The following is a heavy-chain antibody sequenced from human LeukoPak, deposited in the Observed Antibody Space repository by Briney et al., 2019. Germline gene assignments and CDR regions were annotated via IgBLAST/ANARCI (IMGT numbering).Heavy chain of an antibody. J-gene: IGHJ3*02. CDR2: IYYSGST. D-gene: IGHD3-9*01. Sequence: SETLSLTCTVSGGSISSYYWSWIRQPPGKGLEWIGYIYYSGSTNYNPSLKSRVTISVDTSKNQFSLKLSSVTAADTAVYYCASVYYDILTGSIDAFDIWGQGTMVTVSS. CDR3: ASVYYDILTGSIDAFDI. V-gene: IGHV4-59*01. CDR1: GGSISSYY.